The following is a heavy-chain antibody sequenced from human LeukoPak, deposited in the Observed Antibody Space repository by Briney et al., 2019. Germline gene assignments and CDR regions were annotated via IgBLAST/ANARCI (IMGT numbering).Heavy chain of an antibody. J-gene: IGHJ4*02. CDR2: IAAYNGNT. V-gene: IGHV1-18*04. CDR3: ARDGYFDS. CDR1: GYTFTNYG. Sequence: ASVKISCKASGYTFTNYGFSWVRQAPGQGLEWMGWIAAYNGNTNYAQKLQGRVTMTTDTSTSTAYMELRSLRSDDTAIYYCARDGYFDSWGQGTLVTVSS. D-gene: IGHD6-13*01.